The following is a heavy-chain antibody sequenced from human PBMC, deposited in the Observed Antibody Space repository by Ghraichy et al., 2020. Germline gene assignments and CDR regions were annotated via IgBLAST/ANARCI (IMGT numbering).Heavy chain of an antibody. CDR1: GYSFTGSY. D-gene: IGHD2-2*01. CDR2: VIPSSVGT. Sequence: ASVKVSCKASGYSFTGSYIHWVRQAPGQGLEYMGRVIPSSVGTNYAQSFQGRVTMTRDTSISTVYMELSSLRSDDTAIYYCGRDAAAIGNWFDPWGQGTLVTVSS. V-gene: IGHV1-2*06. J-gene: IGHJ5*02. CDR3: GRDAAAIGNWFDP.